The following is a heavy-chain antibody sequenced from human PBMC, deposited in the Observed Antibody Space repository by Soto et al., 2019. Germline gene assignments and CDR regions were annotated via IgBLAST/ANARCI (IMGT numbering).Heavy chain of an antibody. J-gene: IGHJ4*02. Sequence: QVQLQQWGAGLLKPSETLSLTCAVYGGSFSGYYWSWIRQPPGKGLEWIGEINHSGSTNYNPSLKSRVTISVDTSKNQFSLKLSSVTAADTAVYYGARVRKRITICGGPIDYWGPGTLVTGSS. CDR1: GGSFSGYY. V-gene: IGHV4-34*01. CDR3: ARVRKRITICGGPIDY. D-gene: IGHD3-3*01. CDR2: INHSGST.